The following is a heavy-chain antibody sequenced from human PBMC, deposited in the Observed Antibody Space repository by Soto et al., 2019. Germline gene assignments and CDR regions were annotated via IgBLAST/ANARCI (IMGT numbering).Heavy chain of an antibody. D-gene: IGHD6-13*01. V-gene: IGHV1-18*04. CDR2: ISAYNGNT. Sequence: ASVKVSCKASGYTFTSYGISWVRQAPGQGLEWMGWISAYNGNTNYAQKLQGRVTMTTDTSTSTAYMALRSLRSDDTAVYYCAGASSIATGGYFDLWSPGTLVTLSS. J-gene: IGHJ2*01. CDR1: GYTFTSYG. CDR3: AGASSIATGGYFDL.